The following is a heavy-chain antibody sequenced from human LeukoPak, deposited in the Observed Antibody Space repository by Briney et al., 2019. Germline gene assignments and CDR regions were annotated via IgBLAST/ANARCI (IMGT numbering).Heavy chain of an antibody. CDR2: INNDGSST. V-gene: IGHV3-74*01. CDR1: GFTFSSYW. CDR3: ANLGAITIFGVVIIPDYYYMDV. D-gene: IGHD3-3*01. J-gene: IGHJ6*03. Sequence: GGSLRLSCAASGFTFSSYWMHWVRQAPGKGLVGVSRINNDGSSTNYADSVKGRFTISRDNAKNTLYLQMNSLRAEDTAVYYCANLGAITIFGVVIIPDYYYMDVWGKGTTVTVSS.